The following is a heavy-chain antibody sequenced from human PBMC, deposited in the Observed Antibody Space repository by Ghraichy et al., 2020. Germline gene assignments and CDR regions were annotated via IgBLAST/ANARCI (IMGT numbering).Heavy chain of an antibody. Sequence: SETLSLTCTVSGGSISSYYWSWIRQPPGKGLEWIGYIYYSGSTNYNPSLKSRVTISVDTSKSQFSLKLSSVTAADTAVYYCAREASYYYDSSGYYSGNWFDPWGQGTLVTVSS. CDR2: IYYSGST. V-gene: IGHV4-59*01. D-gene: IGHD3-22*01. CDR1: GGSISSYY. J-gene: IGHJ5*02. CDR3: AREASYYYDSSGYYSGNWFDP.